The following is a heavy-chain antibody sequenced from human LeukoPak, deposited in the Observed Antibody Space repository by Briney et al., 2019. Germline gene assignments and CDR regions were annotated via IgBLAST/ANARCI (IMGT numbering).Heavy chain of an antibody. CDR3: ARDQCSGGSCYLLDY. CDR1: GFTFSSYA. CDR2: IAYGGSNI. D-gene: IGHD2-15*01. J-gene: IGHJ4*02. Sequence: PGGSLRLSCAASGFTFSSYAMHWVRQAPGKGLEGVAVIAYGGSNIYYADSVKCRFTISRDNSKNTLYLQMNSLRAEDTAVYYCARDQCSGGSCYLLDYWGQGTLVTVSS. V-gene: IGHV3-30*04.